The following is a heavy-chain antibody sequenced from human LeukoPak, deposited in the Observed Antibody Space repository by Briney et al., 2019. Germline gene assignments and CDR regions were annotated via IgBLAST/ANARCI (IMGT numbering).Heavy chain of an antibody. CDR1: GFTFSSYW. CDR3: ARVGYSSSWYLDG. D-gene: IGHD6-13*01. CDR2: IKQDGSEK. V-gene: IGHV3-7*01. J-gene: IGHJ4*02. Sequence: PGGSLRLSCAASGFTFSSYWMSWVRQAPGKGLEWVANIKQDGSEKYYVDSVKGRFTISRDNAKNSLYLQMSSLRAEDTAVYYCARVGYSSSWYLDGWGQGTLVTVSS.